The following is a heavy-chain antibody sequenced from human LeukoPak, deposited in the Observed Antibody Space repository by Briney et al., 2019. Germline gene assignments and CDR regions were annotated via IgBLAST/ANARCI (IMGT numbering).Heavy chain of an antibody. CDR1: GFTFSSYA. J-gene: IGHJ6*03. CDR2: ISGAGGGT. CDR3: ARNSLLLRSISYYYYMDV. D-gene: IGHD2-2*01. V-gene: IGHV3-23*01. Sequence: PGGSLRLSCAASGFTFSSYAMSWVRQAPGKGLEWVSAISGAGGGTYYADSVKGRFTISRDSSKNTLYLQMSSLRAEDTAVYYCARNSLLLRSISYYYYMDVWGKGTTVTVS.